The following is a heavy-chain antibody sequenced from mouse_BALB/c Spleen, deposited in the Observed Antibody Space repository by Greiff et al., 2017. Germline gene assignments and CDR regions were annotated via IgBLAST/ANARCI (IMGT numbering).Heavy chain of an antibody. V-gene: IGHV1-53*01. CDR1: GYTFTSYY. J-gene: IGHJ4*01. D-gene: IGHD2-5*01. Sequence: QVQLQQSGAELVKPGASVKLSCKASGYTFTSYYMYWVKQRPGQGLEWIGEINPSNGGTNFNEKFKSKATLTADKSSSTAYMQLSSLTSEDSAVYFCAREVRSYAMDYWGQGTSVTVSS. CDR3: AREVRSYAMDY. CDR2: INPSNGGT.